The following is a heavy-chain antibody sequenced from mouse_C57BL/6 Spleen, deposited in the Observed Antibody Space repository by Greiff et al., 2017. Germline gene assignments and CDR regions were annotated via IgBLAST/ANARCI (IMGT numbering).Heavy chain of an antibody. Sequence: LQESGAELARPGASVKLSCKASGYTFTSYGISWVKQRTGQGLEWIGEIYPRSGNTYYNEKFKGKATLTADKSSSTAYMELRSLTSEDSAVYFCARSGIGYYYGSSYVLAYWGQGTLVTVSA. CDR1: GYTFTSYG. D-gene: IGHD1-1*01. V-gene: IGHV1-81*01. J-gene: IGHJ3*01. CDR2: IYPRSGNT. CDR3: ARSGIGYYYGSSYVLAY.